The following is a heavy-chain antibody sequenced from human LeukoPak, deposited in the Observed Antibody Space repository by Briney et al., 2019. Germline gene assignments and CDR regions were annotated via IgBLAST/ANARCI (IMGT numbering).Heavy chain of an antibody. CDR3: AKVGATAYYYYYYYMDV. D-gene: IGHD1-26*01. CDR2: IRYDGSNK. Sequence: GGSPRLSCAASGFTFSSYGMHWVRQAPGKGLEWVAFIRYDGSNKYYADSVKGRFTISRDNSKNTLYLQMNSLRAEDTAVYYCAKVGATAYYYYYYYMDVWGKGTTVTVSS. J-gene: IGHJ6*03. V-gene: IGHV3-30*02. CDR1: GFTFSSYG.